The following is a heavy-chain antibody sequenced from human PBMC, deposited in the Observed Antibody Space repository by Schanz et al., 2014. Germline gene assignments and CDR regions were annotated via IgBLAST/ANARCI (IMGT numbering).Heavy chain of an antibody. CDR3: AKDHPSSSWPAFDV. D-gene: IGHD6-13*01. CDR2: MSGSGSTA. V-gene: IGHV3-23*01. CDR1: GFTFFGSFA. Sequence: EVQLLESGGGLVQPGGSLRLSCVASGFTFFGSFAMSWVRQAPGKGLEWVSGMSGSGSTADYADSVKGRFTISRDNSKNTLYLQMNSLRADDTAVYYCAKDHPSSSWPAFDVWGQGTQVTVSS. J-gene: IGHJ4*02.